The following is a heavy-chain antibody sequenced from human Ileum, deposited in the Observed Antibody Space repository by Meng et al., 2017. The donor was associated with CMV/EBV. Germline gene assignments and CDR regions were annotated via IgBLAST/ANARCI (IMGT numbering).Heavy chain of an antibody. V-gene: IGHV1-2*06. Sequence: GQVWQAGMEMKTPRHSLQVSSKASGDIFTGYYMRWFRQAPGQGLEWMGQSRLNSGDTHYAQKFQGRVTMTRDMSIITAYMELSSLMSDDTAVYYCARENWVYDYWGQGTLVTVSS. CDR1: GDIFTGYY. J-gene: IGHJ4*02. CDR2: SRLNSGDT. CDR3: ARENWVYDY. D-gene: IGHD7-27*01.